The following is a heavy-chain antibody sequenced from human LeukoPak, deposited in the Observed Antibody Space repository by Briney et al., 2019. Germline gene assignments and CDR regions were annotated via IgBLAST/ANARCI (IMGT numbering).Heavy chain of an antibody. V-gene: IGHV4-38-2*01. D-gene: IGHD3-22*01. CDR1: GYSISSGYY. CDR2: IYHSGST. CDR3: ARQGPYYDSSGYYYSDYYFDY. J-gene: IGHJ4*02. Sequence: SETLSLTCAVSGYSISSGYYWGWIRQPPGKGLEWIGSIYHSGSTYYNPSLKSRVTISVDTSKNQFSLKLSSVTAADTAVYYCARQGPYYDSSGYYYSDYYFDYWGQGTLVTVSS.